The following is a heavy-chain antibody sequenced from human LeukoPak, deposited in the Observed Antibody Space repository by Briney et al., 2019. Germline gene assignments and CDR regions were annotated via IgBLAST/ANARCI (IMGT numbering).Heavy chain of an antibody. J-gene: IGHJ4*02. CDR2: IIPIFGTA. V-gene: IGHV1-69*13. Sequence: ASVKVSCKASGGTFSAYGITWVRQAPGQGLEWMGGIIPIFGTANYAQKFQDRVTITADESTSTAYMELSSLRSEDTAVYYCARDPSCSSTSCYNYFGYWGQGTLVTVSS. CDR3: ARDPSCSSTSCYNYFGY. CDR1: GGTFSAYG. D-gene: IGHD2-2*01.